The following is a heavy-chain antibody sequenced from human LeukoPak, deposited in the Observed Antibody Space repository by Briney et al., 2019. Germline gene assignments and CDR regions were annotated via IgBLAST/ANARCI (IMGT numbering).Heavy chain of an antibody. Sequence: PGGSLRLSCAASGFTFNSYGMHWVRQAPGKGLEWVSVIWYDGSNKYYADFVKGRFTISRDNSKNTLYLQMNSLRAGDTAVYYCARDRGGVYFDFWGQGTLVTVSS. CDR1: GFTFNSYG. D-gene: IGHD3-16*01. J-gene: IGHJ4*02. V-gene: IGHV3-33*08. CDR2: IWYDGSNK. CDR3: ARDRGGVYFDF.